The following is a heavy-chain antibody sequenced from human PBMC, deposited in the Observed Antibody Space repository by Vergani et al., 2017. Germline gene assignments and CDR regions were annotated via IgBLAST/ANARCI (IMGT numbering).Heavy chain of an antibody. CDR3: ATKSYGTHSFQVGYFRE. D-gene: IGHD3-16*01. J-gene: IGHJ1*01. Sequence: QVHLVESGGGVVQPGRSLRLSCVVSGFTSSYYGMHWVRQAPGKGREWVAVISYDGTQKYYADSVKGRFTISKDNSKSTLYLQMNSLRTEDTAVYYCATKSYGTHSFQVGYFREWGQGTLVTVSS. CDR1: GFTSSYYG. V-gene: IGHV3-30*03. CDR2: ISYDGTQK.